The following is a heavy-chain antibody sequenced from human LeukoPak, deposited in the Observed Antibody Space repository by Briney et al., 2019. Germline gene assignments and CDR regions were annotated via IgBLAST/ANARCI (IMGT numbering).Heavy chain of an antibody. CDR1: GGTFSSYA. Sequence: GASVKVSCKASGGTFSSYAISWVRQAPGQGLEWMGGIIPIFGTANYAQKFQGRVTITADESTSTAYMELSSLRSEDTAVYYCARDRGRGGSGWPEYFQHWGQGTLVTVSS. V-gene: IGHV1-69*13. CDR2: IIPIFGTA. J-gene: IGHJ1*01. D-gene: IGHD6-19*01. CDR3: ARDRGRGGSGWPEYFQH.